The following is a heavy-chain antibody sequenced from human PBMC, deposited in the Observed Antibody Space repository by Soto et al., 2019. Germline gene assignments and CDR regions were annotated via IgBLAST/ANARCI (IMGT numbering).Heavy chain of an antibody. J-gene: IGHJ5*02. CDR1: GFTFSSYA. Sequence: GGSLRLSCAASGFTFSSYAMHWVRQAPGKGLEYVSAISSNGGSTYYANSVKGRFTISRDNSKNTLYLQMGSLRAEDMAVYYCARDFRLYGDPIGWFDPWGQGTLVTVSS. CDR2: ISSNGGST. V-gene: IGHV3-64*01. CDR3: ARDFRLYGDPIGWFDP. D-gene: IGHD4-17*01.